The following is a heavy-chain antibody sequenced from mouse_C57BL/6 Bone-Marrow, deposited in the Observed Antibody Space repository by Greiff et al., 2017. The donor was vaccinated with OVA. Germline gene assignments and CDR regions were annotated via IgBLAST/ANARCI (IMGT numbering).Heavy chain of an antibody. V-gene: IGHV7-3*01. D-gene: IGHD1-1*01. J-gene: IGHJ1*03. CDR3: ASLVASYWYFDV. CDR1: EFTFTDYY. Sequence: EVQLVESGGGLVQPGGSLSLSCAASEFTFTDYYMSWVRQPPGKALEWLGFIRNKANGYTTEYSASVKGRFTISRDNSQSILYLQMNALRAEDSATYYCASLVASYWYFDVWGTGTTVTVSS. CDR2: IRNKANGYTT.